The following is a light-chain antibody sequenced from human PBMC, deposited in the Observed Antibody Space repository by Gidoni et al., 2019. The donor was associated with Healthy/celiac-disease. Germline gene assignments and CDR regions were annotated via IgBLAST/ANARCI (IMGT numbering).Light chain of an antibody. J-gene: IGKJ4*01. Sequence: DIQMTQSPSSLSASVGDRVTITCRASQGIRNYLAWYQQKPGKVPKLLIYAASTLQSGVPSRFSGSGSGTDVTITISSLQHEDVATYYCQKYNSAPLTFGGGTKVEIK. CDR2: AAS. CDR3: QKYNSAPLT. CDR1: QGIRNY. V-gene: IGKV1-27*01.